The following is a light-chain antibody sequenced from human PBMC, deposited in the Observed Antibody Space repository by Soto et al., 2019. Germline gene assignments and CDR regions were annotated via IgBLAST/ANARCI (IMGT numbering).Light chain of an antibody. CDR2: DVS. J-gene: IGLJ7*01. V-gene: IGLV2-14*01. CDR3: SSYTSSSSAV. CDR1: SSDVGGYNY. Sequence: ALTQPASVSGSPGQSITISCTGTSSDVGGYNYVSWYQQHPGKAPKLMIYDVSNRPSGVSNRFSGSKSGNTASLTISGLQAEDEADYYCSSYTSSSSAVFGGGTQLTVL.